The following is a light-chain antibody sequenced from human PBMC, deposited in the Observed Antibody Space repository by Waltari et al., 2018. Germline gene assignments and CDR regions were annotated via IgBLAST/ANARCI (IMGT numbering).Light chain of an antibody. CDR3: QQYYRSPLT. V-gene: IGKV4-1*01. Sequence: DIVMTQSPDSLAVSLGERATINCKSSQSLLSSSNNKNFLGWFRQKPGQPPQVLFYWASTRESGVPDRFSVSGYGTDFTLTISSLQAEDVAIYYCQQYYRSPLTFGGGTRVEIK. CDR1: QSLLSSSNNKNF. CDR2: WAS. J-gene: IGKJ4*01.